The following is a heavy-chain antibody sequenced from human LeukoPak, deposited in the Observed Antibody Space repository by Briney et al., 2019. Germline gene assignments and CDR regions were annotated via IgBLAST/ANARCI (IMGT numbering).Heavy chain of an antibody. Sequence: SETLSLTCAVYGGSFSGYYWCWIRQPPGKGLVWIGEINHSGSTNYNPSLKSRVTISVDTSKNQFSLRLTSVTAADTAVYYCARELWFVNAPGSWLDPWGQGTLVTVSS. D-gene: IGHD3-10*01. CDR2: INHSGST. J-gene: IGHJ5*02. V-gene: IGHV4-34*01. CDR1: GGSFSGYY. CDR3: ARELWFVNAPGSWLDP.